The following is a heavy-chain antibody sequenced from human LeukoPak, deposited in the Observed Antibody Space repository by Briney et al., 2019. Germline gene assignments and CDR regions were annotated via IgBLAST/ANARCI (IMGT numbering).Heavy chain of an antibody. CDR3: AREGLLVDYGDDFDY. CDR1: GFTFSSYS. V-gene: IGHV3-21*01. Sequence: KPGGSLRLSCAASGFTFSSYSMNWVRQAPGKGLEWVSSISSSSSYIYYADSVKGRFTISRDNSKNTLYLQMNSLRAEDTAVYYCAREGLLVDYGDDFDYWGQGTLVTVSS. D-gene: IGHD4-17*01. CDR2: ISSSSSYI. J-gene: IGHJ4*02.